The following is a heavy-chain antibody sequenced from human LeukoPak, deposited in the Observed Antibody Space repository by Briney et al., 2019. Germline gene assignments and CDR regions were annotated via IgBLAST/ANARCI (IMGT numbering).Heavy chain of an antibody. CDR2: INPSGSST. CDR3: ASITMVRGVWHYFDY. Sequence: AASVKVSCKASGYSFTSHYMHWVRQAPGQGLEWLGLINPSGSSTLYAQKFQGRVTMTRDISTTTDYMELSSLRSEDTAVYYCASITMVRGVWHYFDYWGQGTLVTVSS. J-gene: IGHJ4*02. V-gene: IGHV1-46*01. D-gene: IGHD3-10*01. CDR1: GYSFTSHY.